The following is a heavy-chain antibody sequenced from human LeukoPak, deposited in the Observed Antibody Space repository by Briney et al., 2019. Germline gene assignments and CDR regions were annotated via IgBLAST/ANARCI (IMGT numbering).Heavy chain of an antibody. Sequence: EASVNVSCKASGYTFTDYYLHWVRQAPGQGLEWMGWINPNSGGTNYAQTFQGRVTMTRDTSITTAYLELSRLRSDDTAVYYCARIGYNHYFDYWGQGTLVTVSS. D-gene: IGHD5-24*01. CDR1: GYTFTDYY. CDR2: INPNSGGT. J-gene: IGHJ4*02. V-gene: IGHV1-2*02. CDR3: ARIGYNHYFDY.